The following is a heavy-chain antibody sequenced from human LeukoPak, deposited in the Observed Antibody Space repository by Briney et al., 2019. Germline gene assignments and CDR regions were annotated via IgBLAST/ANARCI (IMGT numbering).Heavy chain of an antibody. V-gene: IGHV3-30*18. CDR1: GFSFSIYS. J-gene: IGHJ5*02. Sequence: PVGSLRPSAVSTGFSFSIYSMHGARQAPGKGLGWVADILYDGSDKYCPDAVKGRFTISGDNSKNTLYLQMTSLRDEDTAVYYCAKDRAFGYCNAGTCHTFDPWGQGTLVTVSS. CDR3: AKDRAFGYCNAGTCHTFDP. D-gene: IGHD2-15*01. CDR2: ILYDGSDK.